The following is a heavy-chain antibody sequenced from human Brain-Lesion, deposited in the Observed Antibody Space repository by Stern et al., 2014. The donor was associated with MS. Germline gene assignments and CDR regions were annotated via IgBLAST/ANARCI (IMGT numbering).Heavy chain of an antibody. J-gene: IGHJ5*02. Sequence: VQLVESGPGLVKPSQTLSLTCTVSGGSISSGDYYWSWIRQPPGKGLEWIGYIYYIGSTFYNPSLKSRATISLDTSKKQFSLRLSSVTAADTAVYYCARVFLGDDRSDYYGWFDPWGQGSLVTVSA. D-gene: IGHD3-22*01. CDR1: GGSISSGDYY. CDR2: IYYIGST. CDR3: ARVFLGDDRSDYYGWFDP. V-gene: IGHV4-30-4*01.